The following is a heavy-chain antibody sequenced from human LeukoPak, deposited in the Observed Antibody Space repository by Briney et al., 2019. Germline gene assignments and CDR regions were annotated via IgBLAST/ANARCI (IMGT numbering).Heavy chain of an antibody. D-gene: IGHD3-22*01. CDR2: IYYSGST. V-gene: IGHV4-59*01. Sequence: SETLSLTCTVSGGSINTYYWSWIRQPPGKGLEWIGYIYYSGSTNYSPSLKSRVTISVDTSKNQFSLRLSSVTAADTAVYYCARHRYYYDSSGYYYQPWGQGTLVTVSS. CDR3: ARHRYYYDSSGYYYQP. J-gene: IGHJ5*02. CDR1: GGSINTYY.